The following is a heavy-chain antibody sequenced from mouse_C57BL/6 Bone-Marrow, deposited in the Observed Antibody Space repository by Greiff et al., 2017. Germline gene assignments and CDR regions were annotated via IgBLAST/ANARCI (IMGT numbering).Heavy chain of an antibody. CDR3: VRHDGYYVYYAMDY. J-gene: IGHJ4*01. D-gene: IGHD2-3*01. Sequence: EVKLMESGGGLVQPKGSLKLSCAASGFSFNTYAMNWVRQAPGKGLEWVARIRSKSNNYATYYADSVKDRFTISRDDSESMLYLQMNNLKTEDTAMYYCVRHDGYYVYYAMDYWGQGTSVTVSS. CDR2: IRSKSNNYAT. V-gene: IGHV10-1*01. CDR1: GFSFNTYA.